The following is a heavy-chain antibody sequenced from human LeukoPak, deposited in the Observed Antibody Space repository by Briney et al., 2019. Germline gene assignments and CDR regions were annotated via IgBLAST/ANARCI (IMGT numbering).Heavy chain of an antibody. V-gene: IGHV4-39*01. CDR1: GGSISSSSYY. CDR2: IYYSGST. CDR3: ARAIFGVVIVVY. J-gene: IGHJ4*02. D-gene: IGHD3-3*01. Sequence: PSETLSLTCTVSGGSISSSSYYWGWIRQPPGKGLEWIGSIYYSGSTYHNPSLKSPVTISVYTYKNQFSLKLSSVTAADTSVYYCARAIFGVVIVVYWGGGTKVAVCS.